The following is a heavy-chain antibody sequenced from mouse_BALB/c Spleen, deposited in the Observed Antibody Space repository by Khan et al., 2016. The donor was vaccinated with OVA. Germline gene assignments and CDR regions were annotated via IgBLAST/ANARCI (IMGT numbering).Heavy chain of an antibody. CDR3: ATSYYSGYYFDY. Sequence: LVQSGGSRKLSCAASGFTSSSYGMHWVRQAPEKGLEWVAYISGDSSTIYYTDTVKGRFTISRDNPKNTLSLQMTSLMSEDTAMYYCATSYYSGYYFDYWGPGTTLTVSS. CDR1: GFTSSSYG. V-gene: IGHV5-17*02. D-gene: IGHD1-1*01. J-gene: IGHJ2*01. CDR2: ISGDSSTI.